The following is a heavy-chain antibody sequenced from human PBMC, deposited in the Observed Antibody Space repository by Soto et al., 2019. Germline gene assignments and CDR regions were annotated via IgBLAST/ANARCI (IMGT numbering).Heavy chain of an antibody. CDR2: ISYNGNNK. V-gene: IGHV3-30*04. D-gene: IGHD1-26*01. CDR1: GFSISTYA. Sequence: QVQLVESGGGVVQPGRSLRLSCAASGFSISTYALHWVRQAPGKGPEWVAIISYNGNNKHYADAVKGRFTISRDNSNNAVDLQMISLRVEDTAMCYCARRSFPYSGSPLEPWWDALAIWGQGTMVTVSS. CDR3: ARRSFPYSGSPLEPWWDALAI. J-gene: IGHJ3*02.